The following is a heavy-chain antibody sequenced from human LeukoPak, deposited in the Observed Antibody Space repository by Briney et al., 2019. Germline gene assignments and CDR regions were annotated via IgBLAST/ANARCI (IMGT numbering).Heavy chain of an antibody. Sequence: GGSLRLSCAASGFTFSGYGMHWVRQAPGKGLEWAAYIRYDGSKKYYADSVKGRFTISRDKSKNTLYLQMNSLRAEDTAIYYCAKDQWWFGEFPNAFENWGQGTMVTGSS. D-gene: IGHD3-10*01. CDR1: GFTFSGYG. CDR2: IRYDGSKK. J-gene: IGHJ3*02. CDR3: AKDQWWFGEFPNAFEN. V-gene: IGHV3-30*02.